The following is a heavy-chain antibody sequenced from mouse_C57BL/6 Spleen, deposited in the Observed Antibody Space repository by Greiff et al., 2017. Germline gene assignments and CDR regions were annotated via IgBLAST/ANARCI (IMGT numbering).Heavy chain of an antibody. CDR3: ARYAWDEAYYVDY. J-gene: IGHJ2*01. CDR2: IRNKANGYTT. Sequence: EVKLMESGGGLVQPGGSLSLSCAASGFTFTDYYMSWVRQPPGKALEWLGFIRNKANGYTTEYRASVKGRFTISRDNSKSILYLQMKALRAEDSATYYCARYAWDEAYYVDYWGQGTTLTVSS. D-gene: IGHD4-1*01. CDR1: GFTFTDYY. V-gene: IGHV7-3*01.